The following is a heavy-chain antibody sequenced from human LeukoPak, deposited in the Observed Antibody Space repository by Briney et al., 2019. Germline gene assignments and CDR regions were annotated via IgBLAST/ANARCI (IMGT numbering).Heavy chain of an antibody. CDR2: INPNSGGT. CDR1: GYTFTGYY. CDR3: ARDLKFGGVIVPPGY. Sequence: GASVKVSCKASGYTFTGYYMHWVRQAPGQGLEWMGRINPNSGGTNYAQKFQGRVTMTRDTSISTAYMEPSRLRSDDTAVYYCARDLKFGGVIVPPGYWGQGTLVTVSS. V-gene: IGHV1-2*06. J-gene: IGHJ4*02. D-gene: IGHD3-16*02.